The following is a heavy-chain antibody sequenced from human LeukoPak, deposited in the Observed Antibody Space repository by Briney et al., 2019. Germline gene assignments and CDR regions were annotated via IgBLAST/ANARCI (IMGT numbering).Heavy chain of an antibody. D-gene: IGHD6-19*01. CDR3: AKDRQWLAVYDY. CDR1: GLTFSNAW. Sequence: PGGSLRPSWAAAGLTFSNAWMSCVRQAPGKGIEWVSAITGGGDYTYYDDAVKGRFTISRNTSKNTLYLQMNSLRAEDTAVYYCAKDRQWLAVYDYWGQGTLVTVSS. J-gene: IGHJ4*02. CDR2: ITGGGDYT. V-gene: IGHV3-23*02.